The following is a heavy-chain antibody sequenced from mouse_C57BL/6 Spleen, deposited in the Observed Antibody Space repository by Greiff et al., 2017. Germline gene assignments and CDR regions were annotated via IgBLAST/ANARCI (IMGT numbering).Heavy chain of an antibody. CDR2: IDPSDSET. D-gene: IGHD1-1*01. Sequence: QVQLQQPGAELVRPGSSVKLSCKASGYTFTSYWMHWVKQRPIQGLEWIGNIDPSDSETHYNQKFKDKATLTVDKSSSTAYMQLSSLTSEDSAVYYCAIHYYGSSYAMDYWGQGTSVTVSS. CDR3: AIHYYGSSYAMDY. J-gene: IGHJ4*01. V-gene: IGHV1-52*01. CDR1: GYTFTSYW.